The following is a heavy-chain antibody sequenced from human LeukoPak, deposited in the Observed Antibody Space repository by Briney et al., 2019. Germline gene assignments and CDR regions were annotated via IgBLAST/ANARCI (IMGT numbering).Heavy chain of an antibody. CDR1: GGSFSGYY. V-gene: IGHV4-34*01. CDR2: INHSGST. D-gene: IGHD1-26*01. Sequence: SETLSLTCAVYGGSFSGYYWSWIRQPPGKGLEWIGEINHSGSTNYNPSLKSRVTISVDTSKNQFSLKLSSVTAADTAVYYCARDQTRGGAYGMDVWGQGTTVTVSS. CDR3: ARDQTRGGAYGMDV. J-gene: IGHJ6*02.